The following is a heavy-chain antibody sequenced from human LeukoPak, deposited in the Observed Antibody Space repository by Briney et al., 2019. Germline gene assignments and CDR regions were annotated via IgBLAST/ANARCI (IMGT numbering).Heavy chain of an antibody. J-gene: IGHJ4*02. CDR1: GYTFTSYD. D-gene: IGHD6-13*01. V-gene: IGHV1-8*03. Sequence: ASVKVSCKASGYTFTSYDINWVRQATGQGLEWMGWMNPNSGNTGYAQKFQGRVTITRNTSISTAYMELSSLRSEDTAVYYCARVGPYSSSWARMDYFDYWGQGTLVTVSS. CDR2: MNPNSGNT. CDR3: ARVGPYSSSWARMDYFDY.